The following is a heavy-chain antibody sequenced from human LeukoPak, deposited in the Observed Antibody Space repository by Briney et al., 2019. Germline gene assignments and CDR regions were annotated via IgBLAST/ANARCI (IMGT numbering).Heavy chain of an antibody. CDR1: GSSVSSDEYY. CDR2: VYYSGSS. D-gene: IGHD2-15*01. CDR3: ARDGGFYYTASPNSWFDP. J-gene: IGHJ5*02. V-gene: IGHV4-31*03. Sequence: KPSETLSLTCTVSGSSVSSDEYYWSWVRQHPGKGLEWIGYVYYSGSSYYIPSLESRVTMSVEVSKNQFSLELRSVTAADTAVYYCARDGGFYYTASPNSWFDPWGQGILVTVSS.